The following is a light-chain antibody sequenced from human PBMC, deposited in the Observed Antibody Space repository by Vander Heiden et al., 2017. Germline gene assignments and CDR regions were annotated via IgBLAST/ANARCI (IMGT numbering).Light chain of an antibody. V-gene: IGLV2-23*01. CDR3: CSDAGSSTYV. J-gene: IGLJ1*01. CDR2: EGS. Sequence: SPLPQPASVSGSPGQSLPISCTGTSSDVGSYNLVSWYQQQPVKAPKLMIDEGSKRPSGVSNRFSGSKSGNTASLTISGLQAEDEADYYCCSDAGSSTYVFGTGTKVTVL. CDR1: SSDVGSYNL.